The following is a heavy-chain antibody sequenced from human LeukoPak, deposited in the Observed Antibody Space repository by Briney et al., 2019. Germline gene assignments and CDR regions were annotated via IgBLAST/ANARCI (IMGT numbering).Heavy chain of an antibody. CDR3: ASPPFGCSSTSCYGY. V-gene: IGHV3-48*01. J-gene: IGHJ4*02. D-gene: IGHD2-2*01. Sequence: GGSLRLSCAASGFTFSSYSMNWIRQAPGKGLEWVSYISSSSSTIYYADSVKGRFSISRDNAKSSLYLQMNSLRAEDTAVYYCASPPFGCSSTSCYGYWGQGTLVSVSS. CDR1: GFTFSSYS. CDR2: ISSSSSTI.